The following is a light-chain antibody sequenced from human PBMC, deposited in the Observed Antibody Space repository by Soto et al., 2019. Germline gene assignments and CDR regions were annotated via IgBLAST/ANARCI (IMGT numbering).Light chain of an antibody. CDR3: LQHNSYPRT. CDR1: QGIGNY. V-gene: IGKV1-17*03. J-gene: IGKJ4*01. CDR2: AAS. Sequence: DIQMTQSPSALSASIRDRVTITCRASQGIGNYVAWFQVKPGKVPKRLTYAASSLQSGVPSRFSGYGSGTEFTLTISSLQPEDSAIYYCLQHNSYPRTFGGGTKVDIK.